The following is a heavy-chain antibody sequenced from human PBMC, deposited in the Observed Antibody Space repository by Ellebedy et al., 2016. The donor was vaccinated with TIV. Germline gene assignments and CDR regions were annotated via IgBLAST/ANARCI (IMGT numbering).Heavy chain of an antibody. Sequence: SETLSLTXTVSGGSTSGETNSLGCFRQPPGKGLVWIGSVHYRGITFYSPPLKGRVTISVDTSKNQFSLELTSMAAADTAVYFCARRVTGRSYYINDWGQGTLVSVSS. D-gene: IGHD3-10*01. V-gene: IGHV4-39*01. CDR1: GGSTSGETNS. CDR2: VHYRGIT. CDR3: ARRVTGRSYYIND. J-gene: IGHJ4*02.